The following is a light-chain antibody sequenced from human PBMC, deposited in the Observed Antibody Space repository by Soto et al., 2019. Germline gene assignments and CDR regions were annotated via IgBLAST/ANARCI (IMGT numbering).Light chain of an antibody. CDR1: QSVGSY. Sequence: EIVLTQSPATLSLSPGERATLSCRASQSVGSYLAWYQQKPGQAPRLLIYDASNRATGIPARFSGSGSGTDFTLTISSLEPEDFAVYYCQQRSSWPITFGGGTKVDIK. J-gene: IGKJ4*01. CDR3: QQRSSWPIT. CDR2: DAS. V-gene: IGKV3-11*01.